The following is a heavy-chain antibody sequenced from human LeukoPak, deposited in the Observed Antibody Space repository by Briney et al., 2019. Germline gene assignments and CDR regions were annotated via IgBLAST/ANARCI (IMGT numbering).Heavy chain of an antibody. D-gene: IGHD3-10*01. CDR1: GGTFSSYS. J-gene: IGHJ6*02. V-gene: IGHV1-69*01. CDR2: IIPIFGTT. CDR3: ARVHYYGSGIERTNYGMDV. Sequence: ASVKVSCKASGGTFSSYSISWVRQAPGQGLEWMGRIIPIFGTTNYAQKFQGRVTITAGEPASTAYMELSSLRSEDTAVYYCARVHYYGSGIERTNYGMDVWGQGTTVTVSS.